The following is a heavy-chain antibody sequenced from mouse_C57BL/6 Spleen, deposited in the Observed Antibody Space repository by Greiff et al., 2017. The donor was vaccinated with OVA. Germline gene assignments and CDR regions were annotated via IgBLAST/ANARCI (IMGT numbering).Heavy chain of an antibody. CDR1: GYTFTSYW. CDR3: ARSLYYYGSRDAMDY. D-gene: IGHD1-1*01. J-gene: IGHJ4*01. Sequence: QVQLQQPGAELVRPGTSVKLSCKASGYTFTSYWMHWVKQRPGQGLEWIGVIDPSDSYTNYNQKFKGKATLTVDTSSSTAYMQLSSLTSEDSAVYYGARSLYYYGSRDAMDYWGQGTSVTVSS. V-gene: IGHV1-59*01. CDR2: IDPSDSYT.